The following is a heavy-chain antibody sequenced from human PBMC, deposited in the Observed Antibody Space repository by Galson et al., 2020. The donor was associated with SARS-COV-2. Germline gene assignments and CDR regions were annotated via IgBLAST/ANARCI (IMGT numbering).Heavy chain of an antibody. Sequence: SETLSLTCTVSGDSISSHYWSWVRHSPGRGLEYIGYIYYSGSTNYRPSLESRVTISVDTSTNQFSLTLTSVTAADTAVYYCARLARVGVACTFYYHSLDVWGQGTTVIVSS. J-gene: IGHJ6*02. CDR1: GDSISSHY. V-gene: IGHV4-59*11. D-gene: IGHD6-19*01. CDR2: IYYSGST. CDR3: ARLARVGVACTFYYHSLDV.